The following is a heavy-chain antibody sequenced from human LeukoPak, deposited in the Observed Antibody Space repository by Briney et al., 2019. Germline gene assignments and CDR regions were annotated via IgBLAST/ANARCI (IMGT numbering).Heavy chain of an antibody. CDR2: ISSSSSYI. D-gene: IGHD5-24*01. CDR1: GFTFSSYG. V-gene: IGHV3-21*01. Sequence: GGSLRLSCAASGFTFSSYGMNWVRQAPGKGLEWVSSISSSSSYIYYADSVKGRFTISRDNAKNSLYLQMNSLRAEDTAVYYCARTVEMATNVADYWGQGTLVTVSS. J-gene: IGHJ4*02. CDR3: ARTVEMATNVADY.